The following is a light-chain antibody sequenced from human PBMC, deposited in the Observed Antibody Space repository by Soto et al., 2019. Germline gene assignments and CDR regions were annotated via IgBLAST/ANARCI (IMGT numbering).Light chain of an antibody. CDR3: SLYTSSSTLYV. CDR2: DVS. Sequence: QSALTQPASVSGSPGQSITISCTGTSSDVGGYNYVSWYQQHPGKAPKLMIYDVSNRPSGVSNRFSGSKSGNTASVTISGLQAEDEADYYCSLYTSSSTLYVFGTGTKLTVL. J-gene: IGLJ1*01. CDR1: SSDVGGYNY. V-gene: IGLV2-14*01.